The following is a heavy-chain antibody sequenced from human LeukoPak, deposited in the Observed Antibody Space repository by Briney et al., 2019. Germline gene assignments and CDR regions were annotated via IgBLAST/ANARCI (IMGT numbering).Heavy chain of an antibody. CDR2: IFHNGNT. V-gene: IGHV4-38-2*02. CDR3: ARGGIRGYSAFDNLDF. D-gene: IGHD5-12*01. Sequence: PSETLSLTCTVSGYSISSDCYWGWIRQPPGKGLEWIGNIFHNGNTYYNPSLKSRVTMSIDTSKKQFSLTLTSVTVADTAFYYCARGGIRGYSAFDNLDFWGLGTHVTVSS. J-gene: IGHJ4*02. CDR1: GYSISSDCY.